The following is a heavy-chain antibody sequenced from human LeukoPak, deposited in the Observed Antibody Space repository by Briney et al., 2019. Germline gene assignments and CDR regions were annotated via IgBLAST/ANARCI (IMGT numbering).Heavy chain of an antibody. CDR3: ADNLSR. CDR1: GFTLSTDS. Sequence: GGSLRLSCVASGFTLSTDSMNWVRQAPGKGLEWISHIDKGGDIIYYAASVRGRFTISRDGAKNSLYLQMNSLRAEDTAVYYCADNLSRWGQGTLVAVSS. V-gene: IGHV3-48*04. J-gene: IGHJ4*02. CDR2: IDKGGDII. D-gene: IGHD1-1*01.